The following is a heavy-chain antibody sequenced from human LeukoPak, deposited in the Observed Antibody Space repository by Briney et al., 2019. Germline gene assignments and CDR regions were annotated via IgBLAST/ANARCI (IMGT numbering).Heavy chain of an antibody. Sequence: GGSLRLSCAASGFTLSDYAMHWVRQAPGKGLEWVAVISKDGSDKYYPGSVRGRFTISRDNSKNTIYLQMDSLRAEDTAIYYCARDYWWNYDYWGQGTLVTVSS. V-gene: IGHV3-30-3*01. D-gene: IGHD1-7*01. J-gene: IGHJ4*02. CDR1: GFTLSDYA. CDR2: ISKDGSDK. CDR3: ARDYWWNYDY.